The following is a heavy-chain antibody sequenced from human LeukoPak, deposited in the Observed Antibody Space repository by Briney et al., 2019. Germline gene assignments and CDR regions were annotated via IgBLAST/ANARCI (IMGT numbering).Heavy chain of an antibody. CDR2: FHPEDGET. J-gene: IGHJ3*02. D-gene: IGHD2-2*01. CDR3: ATVGDCSSTSCSNDAFDI. CDR1: GYTLTELS. V-gene: IGHV1-24*01. Sequence: ASVKVSCKVSGYTLTELSMHWVGQAPGKGLEWMGGFHPEDGETIYAQKFQGRVTMTEDTSTDTAYMELSSLRSEDTAVYYCATVGDCSSTSCSNDAFDIWGQGTMVTVSS.